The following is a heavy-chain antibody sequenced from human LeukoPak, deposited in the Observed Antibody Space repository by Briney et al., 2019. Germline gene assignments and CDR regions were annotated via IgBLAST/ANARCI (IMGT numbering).Heavy chain of an antibody. CDR2: MNPNSGNT. D-gene: IGHD3-16*02. J-gene: IGHJ4*02. CDR3: ARAVAYDYVWGSYRYLYDY. CDR1: GYTFTSYD. V-gene: IGHV1-8*01. Sequence: ASVKVSCKASGYTFTSYDINWERQATGQGLEWMGWMNPNSGNTGYAQKFQGRVTMTRNTSISTAYMELSSLRSEDTAVYYCARAVAYDYVWGSYRYLYDYWGQGTLVTVSS.